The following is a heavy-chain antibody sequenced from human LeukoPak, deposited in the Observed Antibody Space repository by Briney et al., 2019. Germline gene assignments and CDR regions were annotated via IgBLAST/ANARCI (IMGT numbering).Heavy chain of an antibody. CDR1: GGSIRSYY. CDR2: IYYSGST. J-gene: IGHJ4*02. CDR3: ARSRYDSNNYYGEMDY. V-gene: IGHV4-59*01. Sequence: SETLSLTFTVSGGSIRSYYWSWIRQPPGKGLEWIGYIYYSGSTKYKPSLESRVTMSVDTSKNQFSLRLSSVTAADTAVYYCARSRYDSNNYYGEMDYWGQGTLVTVSS. D-gene: IGHD3-22*01.